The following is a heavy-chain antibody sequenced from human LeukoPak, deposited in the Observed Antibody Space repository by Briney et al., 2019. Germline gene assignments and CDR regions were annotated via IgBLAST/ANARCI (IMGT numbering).Heavy chain of an antibody. CDR1: GFTSSDYY. D-gene: IGHD3-10*01. J-gene: IGHJ5*02. CDR3: ARDKHGSGSYYNGWFDP. V-gene: IGHV3-11*01. CDR2: ISSSGSTI. Sequence: GGSLRLSCAASGFTSSDYYMSWIRQAPGKGLEWVSYISSSGSTIYYADSVKGRFTISRDNAKNSLYLQMSSLRAEDTAVYYCARDKHGSGSYYNGWFDPWGQGTLVTVSS.